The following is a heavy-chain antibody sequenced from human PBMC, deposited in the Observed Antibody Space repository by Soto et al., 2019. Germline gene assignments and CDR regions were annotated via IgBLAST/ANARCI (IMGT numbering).Heavy chain of an antibody. D-gene: IGHD1-26*01. CDR3: VRAWEHLYFDY. CDR2: LHYSGST. V-gene: IGHV4-61*01. J-gene: IGHJ4*02. Sequence: QVQLQESGPGLVKPSETLSLTCTVSGGSVSSTSYYWSWIRQPPGKGLEWIGYLHYSGSTNYNPSLTGRVTISVDTSKNQFSLKLSSVTAADTAVFYCVRAWEHLYFDYWGQGTLVTVSS. CDR1: GGSVSSTSYY.